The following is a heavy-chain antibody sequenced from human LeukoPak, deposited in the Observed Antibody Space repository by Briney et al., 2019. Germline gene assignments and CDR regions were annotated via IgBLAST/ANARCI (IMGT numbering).Heavy chain of an antibody. V-gene: IGHV3-7*01. CDR2: IKQDGNEK. D-gene: IGHD2/OR15-2a*01. J-gene: IGHJ3*02. CDR1: GFTFSSYW. CDR3: ASGSMAYAYAFDI. Sequence: GGSLRLSCAASGFTFSSYWMSWVRQAPGKGLEWVAIIKQDGNEKYYVDSVKGRFTISRDNAKNSLYLQMNSLRAEDTAVYYCASGSMAYAYAFDIWGQGTMVTVSS.